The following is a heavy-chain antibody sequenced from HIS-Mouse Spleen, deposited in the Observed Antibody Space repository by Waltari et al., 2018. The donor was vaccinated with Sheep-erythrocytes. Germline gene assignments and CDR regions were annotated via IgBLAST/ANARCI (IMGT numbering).Heavy chain of an antibody. Sequence: QVQLVESGGGVVQPGRSLRLSCAASGFTFSSYAMHWVRQAPGKGRGGVAVKSYNGSNKYYADSVNGRFTISRDNSKNTLYLQMNSLRAEDTAVYYCARGAYSSSWYPFQHWGQGTLVTVSS. CDR1: GFTFSSYA. D-gene: IGHD6-13*01. V-gene: IGHV3-30-3*01. CDR3: ARGAYSSSWYPFQH. J-gene: IGHJ1*01. CDR2: KSYNGSNK.